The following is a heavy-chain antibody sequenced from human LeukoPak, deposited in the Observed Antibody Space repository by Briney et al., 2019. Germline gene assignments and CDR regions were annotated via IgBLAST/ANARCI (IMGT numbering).Heavy chain of an antibody. CDR2: IIPIFGTA. CDR3: AGYYYGSGSYYRKAFDY. J-gene: IGHJ4*02. CDR1: GGTFSSYA. V-gene: IGHV1-69*13. D-gene: IGHD3-10*01. Sequence: ASVTVPCTASGGTFSSYAISWVRQAPGQGLEWMGGIIPIFGTANYAQKFQGRVTITADESTSTAYMELSSLRSEDTAVYYCAGYYYGSGSYYRKAFDYWGQGTLVTVSS.